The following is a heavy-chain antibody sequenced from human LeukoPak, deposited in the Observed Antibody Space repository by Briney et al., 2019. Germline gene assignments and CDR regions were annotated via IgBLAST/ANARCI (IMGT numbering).Heavy chain of an antibody. Sequence: PGGSLRLSCAASGFTFSSYGMHWVRQAPGKGLEWVAVISYDGSNKYYADSVKGRFTISRDNSKNTLHLQMNSLRAEDTAVYYCAKDPGYYGSGNPSGDYWGQGTLVTVSS. J-gene: IGHJ4*02. CDR3: AKDPGYYGSGNPSGDY. CDR1: GFTFSSYG. CDR2: ISYDGSNK. V-gene: IGHV3-30*18. D-gene: IGHD3-10*01.